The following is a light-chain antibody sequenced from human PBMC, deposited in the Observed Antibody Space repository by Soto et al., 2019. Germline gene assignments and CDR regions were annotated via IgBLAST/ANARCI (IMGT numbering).Light chain of an antibody. CDR1: TSSIGTGYD. V-gene: IGLV1-40*01. CDR3: QSYDMSLSGWV. J-gene: IGLJ3*02. CDR2: GNS. Sequence: QSVLTQPPSVSGAPGQRVTISCTGSTSSIGTGYDVHWYQQLPGTAPKLLIYGNSKRPSGVPDRISGSKSGSSASLAITGLQADDEADYYCQSYDMSLSGWVFGGGTQLTVL.